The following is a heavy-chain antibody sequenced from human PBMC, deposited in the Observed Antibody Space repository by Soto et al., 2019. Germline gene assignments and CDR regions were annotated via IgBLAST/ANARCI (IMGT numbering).Heavy chain of an antibody. CDR3: VKDKGQSAVFRASDF. D-gene: IGHD2-21*01. V-gene: IGHV3-9*01. Sequence: EVQLIESGGGRVQPGKSLRLSCSVAGFTFDDYAMHWVRQVPGRGLEWVSGITWNGGRCAYAHSVQGRFTISRDNAKNSLYLQMNTLRLEDTALHCCVKDKGQSAVFRASDFWGPGTLVTVSS. J-gene: IGHJ4*02. CDR2: ITWNGGRC. CDR1: GFTFDDYA.